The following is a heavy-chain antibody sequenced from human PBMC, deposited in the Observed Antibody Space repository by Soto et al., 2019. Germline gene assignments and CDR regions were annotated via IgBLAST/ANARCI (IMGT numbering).Heavy chain of an antibody. CDR3: ARLRFYHDSRPFYGMDD. V-gene: IGHV4-31*03. CDR1: GGSISSGGYY. Sequence: QVQLQESGPGLVKPSQTLSLTCTVSGGSISSGGYYWSWIRQHPGKGLEWIAYIYYSGSTYYNPSVKSRVTISVDTSKNQFSLKLSSVTAADTAVYYCARLRFYHDSRPFYGMDDWGQGTTVTVSS. CDR2: IYYSGST. J-gene: IGHJ6*02. D-gene: IGHD3-22*01.